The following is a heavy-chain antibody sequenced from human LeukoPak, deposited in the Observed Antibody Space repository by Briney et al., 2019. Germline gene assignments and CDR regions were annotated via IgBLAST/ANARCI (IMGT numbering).Heavy chain of an antibody. CDR3: ARVGRYYDSSGDAFDI. CDR1: GGSISSYY. J-gene: IGHJ3*02. D-gene: IGHD3-22*01. V-gene: IGHV4-59*01. Sequence: SETLSLNCTVSGGSISSYYWSWIRQPPGQGLEWIGYIYYSGSTNYNPSLKSRVTISVDTSKNQFSLKLSSVTAADTAVYYCARVGRYYDSSGDAFDIWGQGTMVTVSS. CDR2: IYYSGST.